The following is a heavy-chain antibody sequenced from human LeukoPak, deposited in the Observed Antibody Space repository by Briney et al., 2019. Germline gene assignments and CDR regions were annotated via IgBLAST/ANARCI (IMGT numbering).Heavy chain of an antibody. Sequence: GGSLRLSCAASGFTFRNYGMHWVRQAPGKGLQWVAFIRFDGSDKFYPDSVRGRFTTSRDNSKNTLYLQMNSLRVDDTAVYYCAKGKQQLDYFYYMDVWGKGTTVTVSS. CDR2: IRFDGSDK. CDR1: GFTFRNYG. V-gene: IGHV3-30*02. D-gene: IGHD6-13*01. J-gene: IGHJ6*03. CDR3: AKGKQQLDYFYYMDV.